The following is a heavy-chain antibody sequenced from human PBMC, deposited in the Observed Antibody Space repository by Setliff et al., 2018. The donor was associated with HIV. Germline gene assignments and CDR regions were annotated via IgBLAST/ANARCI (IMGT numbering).Heavy chain of an antibody. CDR1: GYFFSEFY. Sequence: ASVKVSCKTSGYFFSEFYIHWVQQAPGKGLEWMGRVNPEDGETIYAEKFQGRVTITTDTSTDTAYMELSSLRFDDTAVYYCARSGGGWYNWFEPWGPGTLVTV. CDR3: ARSGGGWYNWFEP. J-gene: IGHJ5*02. D-gene: IGHD3-16*01. V-gene: IGHV1-69-2*01. CDR2: VNPEDGET.